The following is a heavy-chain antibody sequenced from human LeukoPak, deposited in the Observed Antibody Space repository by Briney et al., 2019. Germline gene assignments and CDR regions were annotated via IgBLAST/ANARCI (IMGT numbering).Heavy chain of an antibody. CDR1: GFTFSSYD. D-gene: IGHD3-10*01. V-gene: IGHV3-13*01. J-gene: IGHJ4*02. CDR2: IGTAGDT. CDR3: ARVGGSGSYFDY. Sequence: GGSLRLSCAASGFTFSSYDMHWVRQATGKGLEWVSAIGTAGDTYYPGSVKGRFTISRENAKNSLYLQMNSLRAGDTAVYYCARVGGSGSYFDYWGQGTLVTVSS.